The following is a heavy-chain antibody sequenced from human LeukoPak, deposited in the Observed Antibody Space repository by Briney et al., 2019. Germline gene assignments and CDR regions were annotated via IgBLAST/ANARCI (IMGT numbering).Heavy chain of an antibody. CDR1: GFTFSSYA. CDR3: AKTGSSSSYDAFDI. J-gene: IGHJ3*02. D-gene: IGHD6-6*01. Sequence: GGSLRLSCVASGFTFSSYAMGWVRQAPGKGLEWVSTTSDSDGSTYYADSVKGRFTISRDNSKNTLYLQMNSLRADDTAVYYCAKTGSSSSYDAFDIWGQGTMVTVSS. V-gene: IGHV3-23*01. CDR2: TSDSDGST.